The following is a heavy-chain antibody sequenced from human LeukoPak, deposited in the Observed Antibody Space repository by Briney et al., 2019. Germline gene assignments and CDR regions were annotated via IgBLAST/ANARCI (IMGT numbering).Heavy chain of an antibody. CDR2: IYSGGST. CDR3: ARESVDYYYYYYGMDV. CDR1: GFTVSSNY. D-gene: IGHD2-15*01. J-gene: IGHJ6*02. Sequence: GGSLRLSCAAPGFTVSSNYMSWVRQAPGKGPEWVSVIYSGGSTYYADSVKGRFTISRDNSKNTLYLQMNSLRAEDTAVYYCARESVDYYYYYYGMDVWGQGTTVTVSS. V-gene: IGHV3-66*01.